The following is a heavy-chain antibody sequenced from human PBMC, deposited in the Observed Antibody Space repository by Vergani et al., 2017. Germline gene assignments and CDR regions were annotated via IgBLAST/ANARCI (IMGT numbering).Heavy chain of an antibody. V-gene: IGHV4-34*11. CDR1: GGSFNDYY. Sequence: QAQLQQWGAGLLKPSETLSLTCAIYGGSFNDYYWSWIRQPPGKGLEWIGYIYYSGSTNYNPSLKSRVTISVDTSKNQFSLKLSSVTAADTAVYYCARNPYCGGDCYSDAFDIWGQGTMVTVSS. J-gene: IGHJ3*02. D-gene: IGHD2-21*02. CDR2: IYYSGST. CDR3: ARNPYCGGDCYSDAFDI.